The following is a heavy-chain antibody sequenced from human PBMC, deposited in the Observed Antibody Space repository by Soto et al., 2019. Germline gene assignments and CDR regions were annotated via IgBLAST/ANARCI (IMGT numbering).Heavy chain of an antibody. D-gene: IGHD6-13*01. V-gene: IGHV4-30-2*01. CDR2: IYHSGST. CDR3: ARIASSRYNWFDP. Sequence: PSETLSLTCAVSGGSISSGGYSWSWIRQPPGKGLEWIGYIYHSGSTYYNPSLKSRVTISVDRSKNQFSLKLGSVTAADTATYYCARIASSRYNWFDPWGQGTLVTVSS. CDR1: GGSISSGGYS. J-gene: IGHJ5*02.